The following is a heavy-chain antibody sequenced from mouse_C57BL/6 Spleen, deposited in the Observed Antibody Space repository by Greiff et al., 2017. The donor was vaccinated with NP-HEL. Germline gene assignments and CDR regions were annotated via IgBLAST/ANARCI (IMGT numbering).Heavy chain of an antibody. D-gene: IGHD1-1*01. Sequence: QVQLQQPGAELVKPGASVKLSCKASGYTFTSYWMQWVKQRPGQGLEWIGEIDPSDSYTNYNQKFKGKATLTVDTSSSTAYMQLSSLTSEDSAVYYCARFITTVVGSFDYWGQGTTLTVSS. CDR1: GYTFTSYW. J-gene: IGHJ2*01. V-gene: IGHV1-50*01. CDR3: ARFITTVVGSFDY. CDR2: IDPSDSYT.